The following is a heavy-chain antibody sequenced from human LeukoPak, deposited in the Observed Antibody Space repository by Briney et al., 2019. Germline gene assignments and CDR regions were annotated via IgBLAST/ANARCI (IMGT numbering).Heavy chain of an antibody. Sequence: GGSLRLSCAASGFTFSNYAMHWIRQAPGKGLEWVAFIRYDGSNKYYADSVKGRFTISRDNSKNTLYLQMNSLRAEDAAVYYCAKDTRGDYGWDFDYWGQGTLVTVSS. D-gene: IGHD3-10*01. V-gene: IGHV3-30*02. CDR1: GFTFSNYA. CDR3: AKDTRGDYGWDFDY. J-gene: IGHJ4*02. CDR2: IRYDGSNK.